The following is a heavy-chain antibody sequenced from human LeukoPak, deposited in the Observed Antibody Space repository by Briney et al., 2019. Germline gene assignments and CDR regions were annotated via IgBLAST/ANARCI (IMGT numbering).Heavy chain of an antibody. Sequence: GGPLRLSCAASGFTFSSYSMNWVRQAPGKGLEWVSSISSSSSYIYYADSVKGRFTISRDNAKNSLYPQMNSLRAEDTAVYYCARGCGYSGYDCGYWGQGTLVTVSS. CDR1: GFTFSSYS. CDR2: ISSSSSYI. CDR3: ARGCGYSGYDCGY. J-gene: IGHJ4*02. D-gene: IGHD5-12*01. V-gene: IGHV3-21*01.